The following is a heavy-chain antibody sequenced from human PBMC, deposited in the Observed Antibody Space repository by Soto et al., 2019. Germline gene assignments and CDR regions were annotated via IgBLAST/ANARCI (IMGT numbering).Heavy chain of an antibody. V-gene: IGHV3-11*06. CDR1: GFTFSDYY. Sequence: GVLRLSCAASGFTFSDYYMSWIRQAPGKGLEWVSYISSSSSYTNYADSVKGRFTISRDNAKNSLYLQMNSLRAEDTAVYYCARGYYDSSGTPSFDYWGQGTLVTAPQ. J-gene: IGHJ4*02. D-gene: IGHD3-22*01. CDR2: ISSSSSYT. CDR3: ARGYYDSSGTPSFDY.